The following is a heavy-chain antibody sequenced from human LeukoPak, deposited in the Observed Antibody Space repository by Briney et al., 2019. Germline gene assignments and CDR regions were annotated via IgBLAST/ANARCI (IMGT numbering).Heavy chain of an antibody. CDR3: ARGGTTGTTKSRFDP. V-gene: IGHV1-69*06. D-gene: IGHD1-1*01. Sequence: AVKVSCKASGGTFSSYAISWVRQAPGQGLEWMGGIIPIFGTANYAQKFQGRVTITADKSTSTAYMELSSLRSEDTAVYYCARGGTTGTTKSRFDPWGQGTLVTVSS. CDR1: GGTFSSYA. CDR2: IIPIFGTA. J-gene: IGHJ5*02.